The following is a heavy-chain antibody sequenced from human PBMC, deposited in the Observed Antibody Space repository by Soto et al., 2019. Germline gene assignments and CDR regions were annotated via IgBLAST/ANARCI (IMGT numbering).Heavy chain of an antibody. Sequence: QVQLVESGGGVVQPGKSLRLSCETSGFTFSNFGMHWVRQAPGKGLEWVAVIWYDGTNTYYGDSVKGRFTISRDNSKNTLYLRMNSLRVEDTAVYYCARRVLDYWGQGTLVTVSS. J-gene: IGHJ4*02. D-gene: IGHD3-3*01. CDR3: ARRVLDY. CDR2: IWYDGTNT. CDR1: GFTFSNFG. V-gene: IGHV3-33*01.